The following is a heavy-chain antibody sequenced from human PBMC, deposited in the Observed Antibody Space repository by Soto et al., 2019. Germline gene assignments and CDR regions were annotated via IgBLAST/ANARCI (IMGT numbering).Heavy chain of an antibody. CDR1: GYSFTSYW. V-gene: IGHV5-10-1*01. CDR2: IDPSDSYT. D-gene: IGHD6-19*01. Sequence: GESLKISCKGSGYSFTSYWISWVRQMPGKGLEWMGRIDPSDSYTNYSPSFQGHVTISADKSISTAYLQWSSLKASDTAMYYCARHAPGIAVAGTIWGREINWFDPWGQGTLVTVSS. CDR3: ARHAPGIAVAGTIWGREINWFDP. J-gene: IGHJ5*02.